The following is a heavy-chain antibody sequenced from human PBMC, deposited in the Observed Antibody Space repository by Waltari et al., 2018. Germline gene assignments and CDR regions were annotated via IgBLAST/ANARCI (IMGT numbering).Heavy chain of an antibody. Sequence: QVQLQESGPGLVKPSQTLSLTCTVSGGSISSGGYYWSWIRQHPGKGLEWIGYIYYIGSTSYNPSLKMRVTISVDTSKNQFSLKLSSVTAADTAVYYCARASIAVAGTAVGYWYFDLWGRGTLVTVSS. CDR1: GGSISSGGYY. J-gene: IGHJ2*01. CDR2: IYYIGST. CDR3: ARASIAVAGTAVGYWYFDL. V-gene: IGHV4-31*03. D-gene: IGHD6-19*01.